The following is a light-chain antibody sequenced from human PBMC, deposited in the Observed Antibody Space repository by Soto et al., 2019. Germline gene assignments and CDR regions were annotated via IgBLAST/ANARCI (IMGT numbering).Light chain of an antibody. J-gene: IGKJ1*01. V-gene: IGKV1-39*01. CDR3: QQSAKMPRT. Sequence: DIQMTQSPSSLSASVGDRVTITCRASQTISNYVRWYQQKPGKPPKSLIYAASTLHSGVPPRFSGSGSGTDFTLTINSLLPEDSAVYYCQQSAKMPRTFGQGTKVEI. CDR2: AAS. CDR1: QTISNY.